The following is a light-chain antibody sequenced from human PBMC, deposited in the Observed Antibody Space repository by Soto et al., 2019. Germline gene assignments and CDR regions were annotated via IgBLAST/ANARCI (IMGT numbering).Light chain of an antibody. J-gene: IGKJ1*01. CDR3: QQCERYLT. CDR1: QSISSY. CDR2: AAS. V-gene: IGKV1-39*01. Sequence: DIQMTQSPSSLSASVGARVTITCRASQSISSYLNWYQQKPGKAPKLLIYAASSLHSGVPARFSGSASGTEFTLTISRLQTDDIATSYCQQCERYLTFGQGPKVE.